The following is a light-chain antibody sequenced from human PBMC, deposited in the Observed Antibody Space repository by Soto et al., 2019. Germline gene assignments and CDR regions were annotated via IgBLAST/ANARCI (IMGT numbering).Light chain of an antibody. CDR1: SSDVGSYHY. V-gene: IGLV2-14*01. J-gene: IGLJ1*01. CDR2: EVS. Sequence: CELTQPASGYGAPGQSSTISCTGTSSDVGSYHYVSWFQQHPGKAPKLIIFEVSDRPSGVSTRFSGSKSGDTASLTISGLQADDEADYYCSSYTSGRDVYVFGGGTKVTVL. CDR3: SSYTSGRDVYV.